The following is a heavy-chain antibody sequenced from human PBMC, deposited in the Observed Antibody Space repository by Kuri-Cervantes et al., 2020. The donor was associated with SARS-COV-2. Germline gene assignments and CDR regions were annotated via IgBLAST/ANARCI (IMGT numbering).Heavy chain of an antibody. J-gene: IGHJ6*02. Sequence: SETLSLTCTVSGGSISSYYWSWIRQPPGKGLEWIGYIYYSGSTNYNPSLKSRVTISVDTSKNQFSLKLSSVTAADTAVYYCARARIYYGSGSGYYYYYGMDVWGQGTTVTVSS. V-gene: IGHV4-59*01. CDR3: ARARIYYGSGSGYYYYYGMDV. D-gene: IGHD3-10*01. CDR1: GGSISSYY. CDR2: IYYSGST.